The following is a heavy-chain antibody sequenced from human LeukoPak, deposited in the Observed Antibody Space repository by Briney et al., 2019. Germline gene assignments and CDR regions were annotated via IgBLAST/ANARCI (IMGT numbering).Heavy chain of an antibody. J-gene: IGHJ4*02. D-gene: IGHD7-27*01. CDR3: ARDHNWGPDY. Sequence: ASVKVSCKASGYTFDTYGISWVRQAPGQGLEWMGWTSGYNGHTKYAQKFHDRVTLTTDTSTSTAYMEMRSLRSDDTAVYYCARDHNWGPDYWGQGTLVSVSS. CDR1: GYTFDTYG. CDR2: TSGYNGHT. V-gene: IGHV1-18*01.